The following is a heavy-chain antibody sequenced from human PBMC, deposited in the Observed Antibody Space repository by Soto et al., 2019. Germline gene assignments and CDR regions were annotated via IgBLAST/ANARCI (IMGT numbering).Heavy chain of an antibody. CDR3: AKGANQGATLTFDY. J-gene: IGHJ4*02. V-gene: IGHV3-66*01. D-gene: IGHD1-26*01. CDR1: GFTVSNNY. CDR2: IYDGGST. Sequence: PGGSLRLSCAASGFTVSNNYMSWVRQAPGKGLEWVSVIYDGGSTYYAESVKDRFTISRDNSKNTLYLQMNSLRAEDTAVYYCAKGANQGATLTFDYWGQGTLVTVSS.